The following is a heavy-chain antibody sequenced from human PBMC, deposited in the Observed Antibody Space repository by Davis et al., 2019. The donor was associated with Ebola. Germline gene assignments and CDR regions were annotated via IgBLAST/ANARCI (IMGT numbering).Heavy chain of an antibody. CDR3: ARSRAAARPMVDY. CDR1: GYTFTSYG. Sequence: ASVKVSCKASGYTFTSYGISWVRQAPGQGLEWMGWISAYNGNTNYAQKFQGRVTMTRNTSISTAYMELSSLRSEDTAGYYCARSRAAARPMVDYWGQGTMVTVSS. V-gene: IGHV1-18*01. J-gene: IGHJ4*02. D-gene: IGHD6-6*01. CDR2: ISAYNGNT.